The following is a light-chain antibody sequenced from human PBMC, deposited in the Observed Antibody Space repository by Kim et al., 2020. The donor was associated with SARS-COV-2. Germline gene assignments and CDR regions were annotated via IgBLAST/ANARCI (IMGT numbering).Light chain of an antibody. CDR3: AAWDDSLSGSWV. Sequence: RVPLSCSGSSSNIGSNYVYWYQQLPGTAPKLLIYRNNQRPSGVPDRFSGSKSGTSASLAISGLRSEDEADYYCAAWDDSLSGSWVFGGGTQLTVL. CDR1: SSNIGSNY. J-gene: IGLJ3*02. V-gene: IGLV1-47*01. CDR2: RNN.